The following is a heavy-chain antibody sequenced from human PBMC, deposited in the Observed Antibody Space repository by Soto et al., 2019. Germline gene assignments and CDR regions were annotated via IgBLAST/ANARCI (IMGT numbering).Heavy chain of an antibody. CDR1: GLNFRSHD. J-gene: IGHJ4*02. Sequence: SLRLSCVVSGLNFRSHDMNWVRQPPGKGPEWVSNINGAGTSTSYADAVKGRFAISRDNSQNTVYMEMDNLGAEDTAMYYCAVDPNWEWGDKWGPGTVVTV. V-gene: IGHV3-23*01. CDR3: AVDPNWEWGDK. CDR2: INGAGTST. D-gene: IGHD5-12*01.